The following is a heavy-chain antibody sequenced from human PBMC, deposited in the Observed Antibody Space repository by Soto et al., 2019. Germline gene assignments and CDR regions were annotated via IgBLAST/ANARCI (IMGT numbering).Heavy chain of an antibody. V-gene: IGHV3-15*07. Sequence: EVQLVESGGGLVKPGGSLRLSCAASGFTFSNAWMNWVRQAPGKGLEWVGRIKSKTDGGTTDYAAPVKGRFTISRDDSKNTLYLQMNSLKTEDTAVYYCTTELSHLGGDSFDYWGQGTLVTVSS. D-gene: IGHD3-16*01. CDR2: IKSKTDGGTT. CDR1: GFTFSNAW. CDR3: TTELSHLGGDSFDY. J-gene: IGHJ4*02.